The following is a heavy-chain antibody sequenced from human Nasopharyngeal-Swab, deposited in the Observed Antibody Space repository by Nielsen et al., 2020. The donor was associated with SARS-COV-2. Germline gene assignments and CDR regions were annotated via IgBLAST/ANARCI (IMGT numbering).Heavy chain of an antibody. Sequence: WIRQPPGKVLEWLTLIYWDDDRRYSPSLKTRLTITKDTSKNRVVLVMTNMDPVDTATYYCAHSRGGSTSSWYPDYWGQGTLVTVSS. V-gene: IGHV2-5*02. CDR3: AHSRGGSTSSWYPDY. CDR2: IYWDDDR. J-gene: IGHJ4*02. D-gene: IGHD6-13*01.